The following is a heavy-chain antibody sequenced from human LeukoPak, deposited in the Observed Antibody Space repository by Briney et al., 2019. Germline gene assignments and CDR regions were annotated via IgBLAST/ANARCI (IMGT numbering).Heavy chain of an antibody. J-gene: IGHJ4*02. CDR3: ARRGYSSSWASFDY. V-gene: IGHV3-48*02. CDR1: GFTFSSYN. CDR2: ISSSSSSI. Sequence: GGALRLSCAASGFTFSSYNMNWVRQTPGKGLEGVSYISSSSSSIYYADSVNGRFTISIDNARTSLYLQLNRLRDEDTAVYYCARRGYSSSWASFDYWGQGSLVTVSS. D-gene: IGHD5-12*01.